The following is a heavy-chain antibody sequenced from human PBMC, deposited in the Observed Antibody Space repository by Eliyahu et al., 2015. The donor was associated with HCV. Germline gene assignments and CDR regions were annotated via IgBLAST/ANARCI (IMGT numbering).Heavy chain of an antibody. V-gene: IGHV4-59*01. D-gene: IGHD6-13*01. CDR1: GGSIXSND. Sequence: QVKLQESGPGLVKPSETLSLTCNVSGGSIXSNDWSWIRQPPGKGLEWIGYIYYSGSTNYNPSLKSRVTISVDTSKNQFSLKLNSVTAADTAVYYCARLYSSRWYGTYYYYMDVWGKGTTVTVSS. CDR3: ARLYSSRWYGTYYYYMDV. CDR2: IYYSGST. J-gene: IGHJ6*03.